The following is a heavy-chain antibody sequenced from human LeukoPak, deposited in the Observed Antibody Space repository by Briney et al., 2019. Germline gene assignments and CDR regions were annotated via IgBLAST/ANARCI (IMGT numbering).Heavy chain of an antibody. Sequence: SETLSLTCTVSGGSISSYYWSWIRQPAGKGLERIGRIYTSGSTNYNPSLKSRVTISVETSKNQFSLKLKSVTAADTAVYYCARGGYYGSGNDFRFDPWGQGTLVTVSS. CDR1: GGSISSYY. D-gene: IGHD3-10*01. V-gene: IGHV4-4*07. J-gene: IGHJ5*02. CDR2: IYTSGST. CDR3: ARGGYYGSGNDFRFDP.